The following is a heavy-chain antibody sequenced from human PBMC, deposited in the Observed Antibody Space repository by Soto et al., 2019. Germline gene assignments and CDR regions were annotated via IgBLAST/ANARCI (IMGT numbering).Heavy chain of an antibody. CDR1: GFTFSSYA. V-gene: IGHV3-23*01. CDR2: ISGSGGST. J-gene: IGHJ4*02. D-gene: IGHD3-3*01. CDR3: AQIGVVIISFDY. Sequence: GGSLRLSCAASGFTFSSYAMSWVRQAPGKGLEWVSAISGSGGSTYYADSVKGRFTISRDNSKNTLYLQMNSLRAEGTAVYYCAQIGVVIISFDYWGQGTLVTVSS.